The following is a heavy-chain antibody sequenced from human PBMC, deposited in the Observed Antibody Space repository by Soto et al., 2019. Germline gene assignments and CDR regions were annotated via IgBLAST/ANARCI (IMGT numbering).Heavy chain of an antibody. CDR3: AGGRDDYNGWYFDL. V-gene: IGHV4-59*01. D-gene: IGHD4-4*01. Sequence: QVQLQESGPGLVRPSETLSLTCTVSGGSISSYYWSWIRQPPGKGLEWIGYIYYSRSPNYSPSLESRVTISEDTSKNQFSLKLSSVTAADTAIYYCAGGRDDYNGWYFDLWGRGTLVTVSS. J-gene: IGHJ2*01. CDR1: GGSISSYY. CDR2: IYYSRSP.